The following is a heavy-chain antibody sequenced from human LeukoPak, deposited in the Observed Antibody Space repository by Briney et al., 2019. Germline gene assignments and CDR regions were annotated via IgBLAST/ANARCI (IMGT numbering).Heavy chain of an antibody. CDR3: ARGGAVAGNNYFDY. V-gene: IGHV3-48*03. CDR2: ISATGGTI. Sequence: GGSLRLSCAASGFTFSSNGMNWVRQAPGKGLEWVSYISATGGTIYYADSVKGRFTISRDNAKNSLYLQMNSLRAEDTAVYYCARGGAVAGNNYFDYWGQGTLVTVPS. D-gene: IGHD6-19*01. CDR1: GFTFSSNG. J-gene: IGHJ4*02.